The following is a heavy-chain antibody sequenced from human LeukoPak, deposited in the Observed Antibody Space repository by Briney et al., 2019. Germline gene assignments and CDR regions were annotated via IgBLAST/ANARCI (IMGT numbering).Heavy chain of an antibody. CDR1: GFTFSSYG. Sequence: GGSLRLSCAASGFTFSSYGMHWVRQAPGKGLEWVAVISYDGSNKYYADSVKGRFTISRDNSKNTLYLQMNSLRAEDTAVYYCARNYGDYGNWFDPWGQGTLVTVSS. CDR3: ARNYGDYGNWFDP. CDR2: ISYDGSNK. J-gene: IGHJ5*02. D-gene: IGHD4-17*01. V-gene: IGHV3-30*03.